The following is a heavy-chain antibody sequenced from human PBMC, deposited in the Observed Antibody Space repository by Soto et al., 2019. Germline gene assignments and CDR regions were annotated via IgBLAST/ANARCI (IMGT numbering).Heavy chain of an antibody. CDR3: ARDLSWGSKWYYYMDV. Sequence: EVQLVESGGGLVQPGGSLRLSCAASGFTISGNAXNWVRQAPGRGLEWVSYISSSSTNIHYADSVRGRFTISRDNAKNSLYLQMNSLRDEDTAVYRCARDLSWGSKWYYYMDVWGKGTTVTVSS. CDR2: ISSSSTNI. D-gene: IGHD3-16*01. V-gene: IGHV3-48*02. CDR1: GFTISGNA. J-gene: IGHJ6*03.